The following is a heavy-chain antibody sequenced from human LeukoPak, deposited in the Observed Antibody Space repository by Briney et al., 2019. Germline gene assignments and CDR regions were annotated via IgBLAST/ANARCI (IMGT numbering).Heavy chain of an antibody. V-gene: IGHV1-2*02. Sequence: ASVKVSCKASGYTFTAYYIHWVRQAPAQGLEWMGWINPNSGGTNYAQKFQGRVTMTRDTSSSTAYMELSRLRSDDTAVYYCARDHSYYDSGSYSNVDCWGQGTLVTVSS. CDR3: ARDHSYYDSGSYSNVDC. CDR2: INPNSGGT. CDR1: GYTFTAYY. J-gene: IGHJ4*02. D-gene: IGHD3-10*01.